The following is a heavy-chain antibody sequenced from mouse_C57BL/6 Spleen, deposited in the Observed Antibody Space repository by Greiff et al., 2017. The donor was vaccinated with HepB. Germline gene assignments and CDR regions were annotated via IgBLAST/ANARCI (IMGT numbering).Heavy chain of an antibody. J-gene: IGHJ1*03. CDR1: GYTFTSYG. Sequence: LEESGAELARPGASVKLSCKASGYTFTSYGISWVKQRTGQGLEWIGEIYPRSGNTYYNEKFKGKATLTADKSSSTAYMELRSLTSEDSAVYFCARYWDGYFDVWGTGTTVTVSS. V-gene: IGHV1-81*01. CDR3: ARYWDGYFDV. CDR2: IYPRSGNT. D-gene: IGHD4-1*01.